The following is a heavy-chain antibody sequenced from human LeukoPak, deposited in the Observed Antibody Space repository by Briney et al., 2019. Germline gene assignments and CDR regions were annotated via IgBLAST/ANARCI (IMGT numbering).Heavy chain of an antibody. Sequence: SETLSLTCAVYGGSFSVDYWNWIRQPPGKGLEWIGQITHSGGANYNPSLKSRVSILLATSKKQFSLKLSSVTAADTAVYYCARGGYCSGGRCPTWFDPWGQGTLVTVSS. CDR3: ARGGYCSGGRCPTWFDP. D-gene: IGHD2-15*01. CDR1: GGSFSVDY. V-gene: IGHV4-34*01. J-gene: IGHJ5*02. CDR2: ITHSGGA.